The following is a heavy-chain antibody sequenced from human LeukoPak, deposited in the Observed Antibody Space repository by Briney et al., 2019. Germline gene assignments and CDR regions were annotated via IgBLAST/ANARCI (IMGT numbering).Heavy chain of an antibody. CDR1: GFAFSSFA. CDR2: INGGGNTT. CDR3: TKELHVAVAVADYYYFYMDV. V-gene: IGHV3-23*01. J-gene: IGHJ6*03. D-gene: IGHD6-19*01. Sequence: PGGSLRLSCAASGFAFSSFAIGWVRQSPGKGLEWLSTINGGGNTTFYSDSVKGRFTISRDNSKNTLYLHMDSLRPDDTATYYCTKELHVAVAVADYYYFYMDVWGRGTAVIVSS.